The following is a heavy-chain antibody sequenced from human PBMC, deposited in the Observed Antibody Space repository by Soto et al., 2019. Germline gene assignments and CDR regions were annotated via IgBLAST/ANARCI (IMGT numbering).Heavy chain of an antibody. J-gene: IGHJ6*02. Sequence: GGSLRLSCTASGFTFSAYDMHWVRQTTGKGLEWVSAIGAADDPYYLGSVKGRFTISRENAKNSLYLQMNSLRAEDTAVYYCARAYSGRLPRRADYYFAMDVWGQGTTVTVSS. CDR1: GFTFSAYD. CDR3: ARAYSGRLPRRADYYFAMDV. CDR2: IGAADDP. V-gene: IGHV3-13*05. D-gene: IGHD2-15*01.